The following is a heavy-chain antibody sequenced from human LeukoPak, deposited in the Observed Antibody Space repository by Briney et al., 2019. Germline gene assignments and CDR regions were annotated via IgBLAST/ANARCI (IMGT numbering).Heavy chain of an antibody. D-gene: IGHD6-19*01. CDR3: TREHSSGWSYNWFDP. CDR2: ISYDGSNK. CDR1: GFTFSSYA. V-gene: IGHV3-30-3*01. J-gene: IGHJ5*02. Sequence: GGSLRLSCVASGFTFSSYAMHWVRQAPGKGLEWVAVISYDGSNKYYADSVKGRFTISRDNSKNTLYLQMNSLRAEDTAVYYCTREHSSGWSYNWFDPWGQGTLVTVSS.